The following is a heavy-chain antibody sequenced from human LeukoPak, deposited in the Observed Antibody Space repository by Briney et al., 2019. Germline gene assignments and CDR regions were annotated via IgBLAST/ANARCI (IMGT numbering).Heavy chain of an antibody. J-gene: IGHJ5*02. CDR1: GGSISSYY. CDR3: AREGYDFWSGYYHSFWFDP. D-gene: IGHD3-3*01. CDR2: IYTSGST. Sequence: ASETLSLTCTVSGGSISSYYWSWIRHPAGEGREWIGCIYTSGSTNYNPSLKSRVTLSVDTSKNQFSLKLSSVTAADTAVYYCAREGYDFWSGYYHSFWFDPWGQGTLVTVSS. V-gene: IGHV4-4*07.